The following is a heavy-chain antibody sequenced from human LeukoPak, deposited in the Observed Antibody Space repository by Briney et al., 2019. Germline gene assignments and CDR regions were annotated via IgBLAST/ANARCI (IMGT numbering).Heavy chain of an antibody. D-gene: IGHD3-9*01. CDR3: TTLTYYDILTGYYHNY. V-gene: IGHV3-15*01. Sequence: GGSLRLSCAASGFTFSNAWMSWVRQAPGKGLEWVGRIKSKTDGGTTDYAAPVKGRFTISRDDSKNTLYLQMNSLKTEDTAVYYCTTLTYYDILTGYYHNYWGQGTLVTVSS. J-gene: IGHJ4*02. CDR2: IKSKTDGGTT. CDR1: GFTFSNAW.